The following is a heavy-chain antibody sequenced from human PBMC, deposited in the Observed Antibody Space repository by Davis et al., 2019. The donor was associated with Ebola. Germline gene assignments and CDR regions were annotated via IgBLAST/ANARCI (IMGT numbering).Heavy chain of an antibody. CDR2: IIPIRGIA. Sequence: SSVHVSCMASLGTFSSYAISWLRPPPGQGLEGMGRIIPIRGIANYAHKFKGRVTNTSDKSPRTAYMELSSLRSEDTAVYYCAGSSSWYFDYGMDVWGQGTTVTVSS. V-gene: IGHV1-69*04. J-gene: IGHJ6*02. CDR3: AGSSSWYFDYGMDV. CDR1: LGTFSSYA. D-gene: IGHD6-13*01.